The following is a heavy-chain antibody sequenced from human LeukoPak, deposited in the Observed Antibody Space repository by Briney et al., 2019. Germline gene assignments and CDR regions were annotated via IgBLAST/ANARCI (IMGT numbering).Heavy chain of an antibody. CDR1: GFAFSNSA. CDR3: AKSRSGSANWALRIFDN. J-gene: IGHJ4*02. D-gene: IGHD1-1*01. CDR2: ITGGSDNS. Sequence: GGSLRLSCAASGFAFSNSAMTWVRQAPGKGLEWLSSITGGSDNSEYADYVKGRFTISRDNSNNSLFVQMNSLRVEDTAVYFCAKSRSGSANWALRIFDNWGQGTLVTVSS. V-gene: IGHV3-23*01.